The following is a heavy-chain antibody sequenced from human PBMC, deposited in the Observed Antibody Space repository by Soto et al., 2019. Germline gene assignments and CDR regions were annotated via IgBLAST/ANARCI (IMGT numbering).Heavy chain of an antibody. D-gene: IGHD2-2*01. J-gene: IGHJ4*02. CDR2: ISRSGSTI. CDR3: ARLGDVVVPARSPFDS. V-gene: IGHV3-11*01. Sequence: QVQLGESGGGLVKPGGSLRLSCAASGFTFSDYYMSWIRQAPGKGLEWISYISRSGSTIYYADSVKGRFAISRDNAKDSLYLQMNSLRAEDTAVYYCARLGDVVVPARSPFDSWGQGTPVTVSS. CDR1: GFTFSDYY.